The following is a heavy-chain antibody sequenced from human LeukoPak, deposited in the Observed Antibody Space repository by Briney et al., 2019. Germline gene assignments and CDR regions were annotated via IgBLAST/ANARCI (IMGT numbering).Heavy chain of an antibody. CDR2: INPNNGAT. D-gene: IGHD3-10*01. J-gene: IGHJ4*02. V-gene: IGHV1-2*06. Sequence: ASVKVSCKASGYTFTGYYMHWVRQAPGQGLEWMGRINPNNGATNYAQKLQGRVTMTTDTSTSTAYMELRSLRSDDTAVYYCARESSGSYFIWGQGTLVTVSS. CDR3: ARESSGSYFI. CDR1: GYTFTGYY.